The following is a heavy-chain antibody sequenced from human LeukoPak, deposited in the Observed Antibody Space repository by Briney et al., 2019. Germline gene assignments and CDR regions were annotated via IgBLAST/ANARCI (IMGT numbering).Heavy chain of an antibody. V-gene: IGHV3-30*03. CDR3: AREGECSSGYYSFDY. J-gene: IGHJ4*02. D-gene: IGHD3-22*01. Sequence: GGSLRLSCAASGFTFSSYGMHWVRQAPGKGLEWVAVISYDGSNKYYADSVKGRFTISRDNSKNTLYLQMNSLRAEDTAVYYCAREGECSSGYYSFDYWGQGTLVTVSS. CDR1: GFTFSSYG. CDR2: ISYDGSNK.